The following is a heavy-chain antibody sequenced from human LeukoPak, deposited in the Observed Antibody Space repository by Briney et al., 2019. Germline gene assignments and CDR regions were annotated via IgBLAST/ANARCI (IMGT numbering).Heavy chain of an antibody. CDR3: ATDIAVAGTWMMDDAFDI. J-gene: IGHJ3*02. D-gene: IGHD6-19*01. V-gene: IGHV1-24*01. CDR2: FDPEDGET. CDR1: GYTLTELS. Sequence: ASVTVSFTVSGYTLTELSMHWVRQAPGKGLEWMGGFDPEDGETIYAQKFQGRVTMTEDTSTDTAYMELSSLRSEDTAVYYCATDIAVAGTWMMDDAFDIWGQGTMVTVSS.